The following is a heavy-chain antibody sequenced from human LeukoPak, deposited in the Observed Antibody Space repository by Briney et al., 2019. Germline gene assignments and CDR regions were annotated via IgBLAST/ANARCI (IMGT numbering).Heavy chain of an antibody. CDR1: GGSTSSSGYY. V-gene: IGHV4-39*07. J-gene: IGHJ3*02. CDR3: ARLRGSYGGDAFDI. CDR2: IYYSGTT. D-gene: IGHD1-26*01. Sequence: SETLSLTCTVSGGSTSSSGYYWGWIRQPPGKGLEWIGIIYYSGTTYYNPSLKSRVTISIDTSKNQFSLKLSSVTAADTAVYYCARLRGSYGGDAFDIWGQGTVVTVSS.